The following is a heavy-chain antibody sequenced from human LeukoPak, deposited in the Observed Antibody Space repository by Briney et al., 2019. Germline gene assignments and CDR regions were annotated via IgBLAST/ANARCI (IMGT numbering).Heavy chain of an antibody. J-gene: IGHJ4*02. V-gene: IGHV4-61*01. CDR3: ARELLWFSGFDY. CDR2: IYYTGST. Sequence: KPSETLSLTCTVSGASVSSGSFYWSWIRQPPGKGLEWIGYIYYTGSTNYNPSLKSRVSMSLDSSKNQFSLKLSSVTAADTAVYYCARELLWFSGFDYWGQGTLVTVSS. D-gene: IGHD3-10*01. CDR1: GASVSSGSFY.